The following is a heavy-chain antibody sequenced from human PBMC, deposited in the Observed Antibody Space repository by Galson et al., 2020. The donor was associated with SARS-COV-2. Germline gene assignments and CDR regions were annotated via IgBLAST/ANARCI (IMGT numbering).Heavy chain of an antibody. Sequence: GGSLRLSCAASGFTFSSYAMHWVRQAPGKGLEWVAVISYDGSNKSYADSVKGRFTISRDNSKNTLYLQMNSLRAEDTAVYYCARDAYVYYDSSGYYYPSYYYYYYGMDVWGQGTTVTVSS. CDR1: GFTFSSYA. D-gene: IGHD3-22*01. CDR3: ARDAYVYYDSSGYYYPSYYYYYYGMDV. J-gene: IGHJ6*02. CDR2: ISYDGSNK. V-gene: IGHV3-30*04.